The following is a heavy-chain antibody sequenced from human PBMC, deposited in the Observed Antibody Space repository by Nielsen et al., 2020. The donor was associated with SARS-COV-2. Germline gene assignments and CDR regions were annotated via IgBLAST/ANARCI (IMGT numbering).Heavy chain of an antibody. CDR2: ISGSGGST. V-gene: IGHV3-23*01. CDR1: GFTFSDYY. J-gene: IGHJ4*02. CDR3: ANLRLYCSSTSCPDY. Sequence: GESLKISCAASGFTFSDYYMSWVRQAPGKGLEWVSAISGSGGSTYYADSVKGRFAISRDNSKNTLYLQMNSLRAEDTAVYYCANLRLYCSSTSCPDYWGQGTLVTVSS. D-gene: IGHD2-2*01.